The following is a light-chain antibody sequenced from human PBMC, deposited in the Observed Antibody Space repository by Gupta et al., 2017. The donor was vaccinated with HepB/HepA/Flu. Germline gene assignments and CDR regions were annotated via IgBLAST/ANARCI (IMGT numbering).Light chain of an antibody. J-gene: IGKJ4*01. V-gene: IGKV3-15*01. CDR1: QSLGSR. Sequence: EIVMTQSPATLSVSPGERATLSCRASQSLGSRLAWYQQKPGQAPRLLIYGASTRATGIPARFSGSGSETEFTLTISSLQSEDFAVYYCQQYNIWPPVTFGGGTKVEIK. CDR2: GAS. CDR3: QQYNIWPPVT.